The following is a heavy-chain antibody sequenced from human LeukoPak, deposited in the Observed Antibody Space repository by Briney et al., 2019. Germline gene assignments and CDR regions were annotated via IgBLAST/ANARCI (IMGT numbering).Heavy chain of an antibody. D-gene: IGHD4-17*01. CDR2: INPNSGGT. J-gene: IGHJ4*02. CDR3: TRDLLGFATTPLSD. V-gene: IGHV1-2*02. Sequence: ASVKVSCKASGYTFTGYYIHWVRQAPGQGLEWMGWINPNSGGTNHAQNFQGRVTMTRDTSISTAYMELSRLRSDDTAVYYCTRDLLGFATTPLSDWGQGTLVTVSS. CDR1: GYTFTGYY.